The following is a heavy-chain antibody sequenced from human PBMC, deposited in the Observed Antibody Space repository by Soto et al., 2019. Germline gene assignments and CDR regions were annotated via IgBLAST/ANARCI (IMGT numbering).Heavy chain of an antibody. D-gene: IGHD2-15*01. Sequence: GDSLKISCKGSGYSFTSYWIGWVRQLPGKGLEWMGIIYPGDSGTRYSPSFQGQVTISADKSISTAYLQWSSLKASDTAMYYCARSGKDSKRYCSGGSCYSVPSRYYYGMDVWGQGTTVTVSS. CDR2: IYPGDSGT. CDR3: ARSGKDSKRYCSGGSCYSVPSRYYYGMDV. CDR1: GYSFTSYW. V-gene: IGHV5-51*01. J-gene: IGHJ6*02.